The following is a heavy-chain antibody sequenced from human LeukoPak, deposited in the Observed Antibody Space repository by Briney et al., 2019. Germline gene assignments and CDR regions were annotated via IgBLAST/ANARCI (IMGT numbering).Heavy chain of an antibody. J-gene: IGHJ4*02. CDR1: GYSIGSGYY. D-gene: IGHD6-19*01. CDR3: ARAVEYSSGWYRPDYFDY. Sequence: SETLSLTCTVSGYSIGSGYYWGWIRQPPGKGLEWIGSIYHSGSTYYNPSLKSRVTISVGTSKNQFSLKLSSVTAADTAVYYCARAVEYSSGWYRPDYFDYWGQGTLVTVSS. CDR2: IYHSGST. V-gene: IGHV4-38-2*02.